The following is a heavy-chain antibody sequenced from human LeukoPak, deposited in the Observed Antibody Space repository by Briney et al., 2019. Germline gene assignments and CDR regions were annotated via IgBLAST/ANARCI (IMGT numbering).Heavy chain of an antibody. Sequence: GGSLRLSCAASGFTVSSNYMSWVRQAPGKGLEWVSVIYSGGNTYYADSVKGRFTISRDNSKNTLYLQMNSLRAEDTAVYYCAKDHRFGDYNAAHYWGQGTLVTVSS. D-gene: IGHD4-17*01. CDR3: AKDHRFGDYNAAHY. CDR2: IYSGGNT. CDR1: GFTVSSNY. V-gene: IGHV3-53*01. J-gene: IGHJ4*02.